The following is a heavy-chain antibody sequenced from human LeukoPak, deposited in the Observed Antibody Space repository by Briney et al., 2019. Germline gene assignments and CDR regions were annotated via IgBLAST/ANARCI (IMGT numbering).Heavy chain of an antibody. J-gene: IGHJ4*02. CDR1: GFTFSSYA. CDR2: IWYDGTNK. V-gene: IGHV3-33*08. Sequence: SGGSLRLSCAASGFTFSSYAMSWVRQAPGKGLEWVAAIWYDGTNKYYADSVKGRFTISRENSKNTLFLQMNSLRAEDTAVYYCARGLLQFGELYTIDYWGQGTLVTVSS. D-gene: IGHD3-10*01. CDR3: ARGLLQFGELYTIDY.